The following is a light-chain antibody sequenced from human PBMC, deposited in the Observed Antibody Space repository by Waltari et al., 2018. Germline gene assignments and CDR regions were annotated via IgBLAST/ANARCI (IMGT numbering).Light chain of an antibody. J-gene: IGLJ2*01. V-gene: IGLV1-40*01. Sequence: QSVLTQPPSVSGAPGQRVTISYTASSSNIGAGYDVHWYQQLPGTAPKLLIYGNSKRPSGVPDRFSGSKSGTSASLAITGLQAEDEADYYCQSYDSSLSGSVVFGGGTKLTVL. CDR2: GNS. CDR3: QSYDSSLSGSVV. CDR1: SSNIGAGYD.